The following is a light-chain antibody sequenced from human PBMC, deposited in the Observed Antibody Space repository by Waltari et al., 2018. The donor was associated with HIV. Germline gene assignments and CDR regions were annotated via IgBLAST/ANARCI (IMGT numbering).Light chain of an antibody. Sequence: QSALSQPRSVSGSPGQSITISCTGTSSDVGSYNYVSWYQHHPGKAPKLMIYDAMKRPSGVPDRFSGSKSGNTASLTISGLRVEDEADYYCCSSAGRYTFVFGTGTKVTVL. CDR1: SSDVGSYNY. CDR3: CSSAGRYTFV. V-gene: IGLV2-11*01. J-gene: IGLJ1*01. CDR2: DAM.